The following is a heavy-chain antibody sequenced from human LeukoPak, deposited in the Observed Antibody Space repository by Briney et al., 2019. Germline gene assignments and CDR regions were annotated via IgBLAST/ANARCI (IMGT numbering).Heavy chain of an antibody. CDR1: GGSFSGYY. V-gene: IGHV4-34*01. CDR3: ARVGYSYGYLSYYYGMDV. D-gene: IGHD5-18*01. J-gene: IGHJ6*02. Sequence: PSETLSLTCAVYGGSFSGYYWSWLRQPPGKGLEWIGEINHSGSTNYNPSLKSRVTISVDTSKNQFSLKLSSVTAADTAVYYCARVGYSYGYLSYYYGMDVWGQGTTVTVSS. CDR2: INHSGST.